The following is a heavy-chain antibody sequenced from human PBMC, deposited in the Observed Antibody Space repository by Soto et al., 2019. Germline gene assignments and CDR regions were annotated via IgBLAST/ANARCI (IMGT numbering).Heavy chain of an antibody. CDR2: INHSGST. V-gene: IGHV4-34*01. CDR1: GGSFSGYY. D-gene: IGHD3-10*01. CDR3: ARGPRKRITMVRGVAGFDP. J-gene: IGHJ5*02. Sequence: PSETLSLTCAVYGGSFSGYYCSCIRHPPFKWLEWIVEINHSGSTNYNPSLKSRVTISVDTSKNQFSLKLSSVTAADTAVYYCARGPRKRITMVRGVAGFDPWGQGTLVTVSS.